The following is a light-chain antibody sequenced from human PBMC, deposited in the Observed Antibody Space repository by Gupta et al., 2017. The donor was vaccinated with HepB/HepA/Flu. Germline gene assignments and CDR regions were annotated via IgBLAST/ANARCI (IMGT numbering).Light chain of an antibody. CDR3: RSDTNGSNLV. Sequence: SALTQPASVSGSPGQSITIPCTGTSTDVGDHDYVSWYQQPPDKAPKLIIYDVTNRPSGVANRFSGSKSGTTASLTISDHVAEDDADYYYRSDTNGSNLVFGRGTKLTVL. V-gene: IGLV2-14*03. J-gene: IGLJ2*01. CDR1: STDVGDHDY. CDR2: DVT.